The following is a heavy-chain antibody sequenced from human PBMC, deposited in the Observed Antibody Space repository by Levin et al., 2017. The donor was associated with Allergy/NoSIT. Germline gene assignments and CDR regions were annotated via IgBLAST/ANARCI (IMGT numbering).Heavy chain of an antibody. CDR1: GYTFSDYW. CDR2: IYAGDSHT. V-gene: IGHV5-51*01. Sequence: AGESLKISCKGSGYTFSDYWIGWVRQMPGKGLDWMGIIYAGDSHTRYSPSFQGQVTISADKSINTAYLHWSSLKTSDTAIYYCARHGGGDGYNYPYYYYFGMDVWGQGTTVTVSS. D-gene: IGHD5-24*01. CDR3: ARHGGGDGYNYPYYYYFGMDV. J-gene: IGHJ6*02.